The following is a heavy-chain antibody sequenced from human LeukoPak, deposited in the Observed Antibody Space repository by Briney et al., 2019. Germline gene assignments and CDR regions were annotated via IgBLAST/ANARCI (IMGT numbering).Heavy chain of an antibody. Sequence: SETLSLTCAVYGGSFSGYYWSWIRQPPGKGLEWIGSIYYSGSTYYNPSLKSRVTISVDTSKNQFSLKLSSVTAADTAVYYCARRSYYGSRDKDFDYWGQGTLVTVSS. CDR1: GGSFSGYY. CDR2: IYYSGST. D-gene: IGHD3-10*01. J-gene: IGHJ4*02. V-gene: IGHV4-34*01. CDR3: ARRSYYGSRDKDFDY.